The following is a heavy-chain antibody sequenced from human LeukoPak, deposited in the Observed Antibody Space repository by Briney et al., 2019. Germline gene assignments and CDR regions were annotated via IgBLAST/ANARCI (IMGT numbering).Heavy chain of an antibody. CDR1: GFPLSSSGVG. D-gene: IGHD3-22*01. V-gene: IGHV2-5*01. J-gene: IGHJ3*02. CDR3: TRDLTYYYDRTTQRAFDI. CDR2: IYWNDDE. Sequence: PTLVKPTQTLTLTCTLSGFPLSSSGVGVSWIRQPPGKALEWLALIYWNDDEHYSPSLKSRLTITKDTSKNQVFLTMTNMDPVDTATYFCTRDLTYYYDRTTQRAFDIWGQGTMVTVSS.